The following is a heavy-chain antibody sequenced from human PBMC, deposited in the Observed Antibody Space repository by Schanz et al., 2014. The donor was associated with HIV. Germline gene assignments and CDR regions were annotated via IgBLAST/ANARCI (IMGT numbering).Heavy chain of an antibody. CDR2: INPNSGGT. V-gene: IGHV1-2*02. CDR1: GYTFTGYY. J-gene: IGHJ6*02. Sequence: QVQLVQSGAEVKKPGASVKVSCKASGYTFTGYYMHWVRQAPGQGLEWMGWINPNSGGTNYAQQFQGRVVMTRDTSISTAYMELSGLTSDDTAVYYCARGLKDYYYALDVWGQGTTVIVSS. D-gene: IGHD3-16*01. CDR3: ARGLKDYYYALDV.